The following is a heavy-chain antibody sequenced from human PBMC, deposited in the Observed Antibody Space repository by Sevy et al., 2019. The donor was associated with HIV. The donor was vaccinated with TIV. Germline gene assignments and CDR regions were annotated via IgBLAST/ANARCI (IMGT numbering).Heavy chain of an antibody. CDR3: ARGQWELYY. V-gene: IGHV4-34*01. Sequence: SETLSLTCAVYGGSFSGFYWTWIRQPPGKGLEWIGEINHIGSTTYNPSLKSRVTISVDTSKYQFSLKLSSVTAADTAVYYCARGQWELYYWGQGIQVTVSS. D-gene: IGHD3-3*01. CDR2: INHIGST. J-gene: IGHJ4*02. CDR1: GGSFSGFY.